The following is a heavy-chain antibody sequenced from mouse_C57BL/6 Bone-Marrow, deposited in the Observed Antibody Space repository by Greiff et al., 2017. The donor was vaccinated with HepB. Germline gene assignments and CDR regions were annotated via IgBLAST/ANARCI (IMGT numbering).Heavy chain of an antibody. CDR3: ARRRQLRDYFDY. V-gene: IGHV5-6*02. CDR2: ISSGGSYT. CDR1: GFTFSSYG. Sequence: DVMLVESGGDLVKPGGSLKLSCAASGFTFSSYGMSWVRQTPDKRLEWVATISSGGSYTYYPDSVKGRFTISRDNAKNTLYLQMSSLKSEDTAMYYCARRRQLRDYFDYWGQGTTLTVSS. D-gene: IGHD3-2*01. J-gene: IGHJ2*01.